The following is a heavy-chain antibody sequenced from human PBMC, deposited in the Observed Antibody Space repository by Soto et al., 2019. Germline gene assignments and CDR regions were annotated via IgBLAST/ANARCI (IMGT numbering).Heavy chain of an antibody. CDR2: ISGYNGNI. D-gene: IGHD1-26*01. CDR1: GYTSSIYG. Sequence: QGQLVQSEAEVKKPGASANVSCKASGYTSSIYGISWVRQAPGQGLEWMAWISGYNGNIKYAQKFQGRVTVATDTTTTGAYMELRSLRSDDTAVYYCARDVSGGTYPWFFDLWGRGTLVTVSS. CDR3: ARDVSGGTYPWFFDL. J-gene: IGHJ2*01. V-gene: IGHV1-18*04.